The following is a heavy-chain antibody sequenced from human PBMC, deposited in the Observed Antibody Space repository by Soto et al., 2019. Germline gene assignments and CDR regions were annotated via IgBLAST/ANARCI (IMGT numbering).Heavy chain of an antibody. CDR2: IYHSGTT. CDR1: GASISSNNW. V-gene: IGHV4-4*02. D-gene: IGHD2-15*01. J-gene: IGHJ4*02. CDR3: AKDGSGHPYYSDN. Sequence: QVQLQESGPGLVKPSGTLSLTCVVSGASISSNNWWSWVLQPPGKGLEWIGEIYHSGTTSYNPSLKSRVTMSVDKSKNQFSLKVTSVTAADTAVYFCAKDGSGHPYYSDNWGQGTLVTVSS.